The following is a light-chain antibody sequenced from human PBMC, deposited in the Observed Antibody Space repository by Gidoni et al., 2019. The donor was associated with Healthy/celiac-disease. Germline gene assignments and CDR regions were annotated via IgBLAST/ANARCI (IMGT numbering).Light chain of an antibody. J-gene: IGKJ3*01. CDR1: KGISSY. Sequence: DIQLTQSPSFLSASVGDRVTITCRASKGISSYLAWYQQKPGKAPKLLIYAASTLQSGVPSRFRGSGSGTEFTLTISSLQPEDFATYYGQRFFGPGTKVDIK. CDR3: QRF. V-gene: IGKV1-9*01. CDR2: AAS.